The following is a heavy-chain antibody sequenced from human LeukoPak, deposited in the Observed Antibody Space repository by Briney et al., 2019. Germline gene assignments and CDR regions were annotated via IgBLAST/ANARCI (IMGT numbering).Heavy chain of an antibody. D-gene: IGHD3-10*01. J-gene: IGHJ5*02. CDR1: GGSISSSGYY. Sequence: SETLSLTSTVSGGSISSSGYYWGWIRQPPGKGLEWIGSISYSGSTYYNPSLKSRVTISVDTSKNQFSLKLTSVTAADTAVYYCAKDYYGSGSYQKAGFDPWGQGTLVTVSS. CDR3: AKDYYGSGSYQKAGFDP. CDR2: ISYSGST. V-gene: IGHV4-39*02.